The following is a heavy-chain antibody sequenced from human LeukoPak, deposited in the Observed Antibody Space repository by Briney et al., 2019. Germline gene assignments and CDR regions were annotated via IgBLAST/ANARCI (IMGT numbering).Heavy chain of an antibody. D-gene: IGHD6-13*01. Sequence: GGSLRLSCAASGFTFSDYYMSWISQTPGKGLEWVSYISSSSGHTEYADSVKGRFTVSRDNAKNSLFLQLNSLRADDTAVYYCARVGSIAAAGTPDYWGQGTLVTVSS. CDR2: ISSSSGHT. CDR3: ARVGSIAAAGTPDY. V-gene: IGHV3-11*06. CDR1: GFTFSDYY. J-gene: IGHJ4*02.